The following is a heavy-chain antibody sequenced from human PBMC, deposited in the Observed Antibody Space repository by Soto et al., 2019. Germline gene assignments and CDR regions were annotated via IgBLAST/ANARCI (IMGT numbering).Heavy chain of an antibody. CDR3: VRERVCSGGSGYGHDAFDI. J-gene: IGHJ3*02. CDR1: GGTFSSYA. V-gene: IGHV1-69*13. Sequence: SVKVSCKASGGTFSSYAISWVRQAPGQGLEWMGGIIPIFGTANYAQKFQGRVTITADESTSTAYMELSSLRSEDTAVYYCVRERVCSGGSGYGHDAFDIWGQGRMVTVSS. D-gene: IGHD2-15*01. CDR2: IIPIFGTA.